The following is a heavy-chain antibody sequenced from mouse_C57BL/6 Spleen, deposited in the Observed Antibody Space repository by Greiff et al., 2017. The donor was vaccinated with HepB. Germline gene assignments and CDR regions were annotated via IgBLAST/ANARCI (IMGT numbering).Heavy chain of an antibody. V-gene: IGHV3-8*01. CDR3: ARSPYYGSSYWYFDV. Sequence: EVQLQESGPGLAKPSQTLSLTCSVTGYSITSDYWNWIRKFPGHKLEYMGYISYSGSTYYNPSLKSRISITRDTSKNQYYLQLNSVTTEDTATYYCARSPYYGSSYWYFDVWGTGTTVTVSS. J-gene: IGHJ1*03. CDR1: GYSITSDY. D-gene: IGHD1-1*01. CDR2: ISYSGST.